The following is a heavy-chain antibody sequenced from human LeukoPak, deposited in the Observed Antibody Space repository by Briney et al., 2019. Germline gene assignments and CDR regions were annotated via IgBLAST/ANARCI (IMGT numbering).Heavy chain of an antibody. CDR2: IYPKSGGT. Sequence: ASVKVSCNASGYTFADYYIHWVRQAPGQGLEWMGWIYPKSGGTNSAQKFQGRVTMTRDTSISTAYMELSRLKFDDTAVYYCARVSTSGYRDWLDPWGQGTLVTVSS. D-gene: IGHD3-9*01. CDR3: ARVSTSGYRDWLDP. V-gene: IGHV1-2*02. CDR1: GYTFADYY. J-gene: IGHJ5*02.